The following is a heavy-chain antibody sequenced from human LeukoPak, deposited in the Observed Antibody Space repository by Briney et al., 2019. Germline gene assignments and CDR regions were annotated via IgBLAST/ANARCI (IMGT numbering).Heavy chain of an antibody. CDR2: IYYTGTT. CDR3: ARGYDIDV. Sequence: SETLSLTCTVSGGSISNYYWSWIRQPPGKALEWIGYIYYTGTTKYNPSLKSRATISLDTSKNQYSLKLTSVTAADTALFFCARGYDIDVWGQGTTVTVSS. V-gene: IGHV4-59*01. J-gene: IGHJ6*02. CDR1: GGSISNYY.